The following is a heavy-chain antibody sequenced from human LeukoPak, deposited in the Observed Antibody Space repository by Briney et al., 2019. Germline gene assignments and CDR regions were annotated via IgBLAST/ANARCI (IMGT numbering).Heavy chain of an antibody. Sequence: GGSLRLSCAASGFTFGDYGMSWVRQAPGKGLEWVSGINWNGGSTGYADSVKGRFTISRDNAKNSLYLQMNSLRAEDTALYYCAREMYYDSSGYYHDAFDIWGQGTMVTVSS. V-gene: IGHV3-20*04. CDR3: AREMYYDSSGYYHDAFDI. CDR1: GFTFGDYG. CDR2: INWNGGST. J-gene: IGHJ3*02. D-gene: IGHD3-22*01.